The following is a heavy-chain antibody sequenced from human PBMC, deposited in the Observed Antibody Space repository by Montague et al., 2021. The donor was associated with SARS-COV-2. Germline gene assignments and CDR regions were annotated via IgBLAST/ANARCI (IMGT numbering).Heavy chain of an antibody. CDR2: INHSGST. Sequence: SETLSLTCAVYGGSFSGYYWSRIRQPPGKGLEWIGEINHSGSTSYNPSLKSRVTISVDTSKNQFSLKLSSVTAADTAVYYCARVRYYGSGTSLGMDVWGQGTTVTVSS. CDR3: ARVRYYGSGTSLGMDV. V-gene: IGHV4-34*01. CDR1: GGSFSGYY. D-gene: IGHD3-10*01. J-gene: IGHJ6*02.